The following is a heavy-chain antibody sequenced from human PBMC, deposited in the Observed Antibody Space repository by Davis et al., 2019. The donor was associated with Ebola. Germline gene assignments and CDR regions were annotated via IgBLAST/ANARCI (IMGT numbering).Heavy chain of an antibody. J-gene: IGHJ3*01. D-gene: IGHD2-15*01. CDR2: ISGYGGST. CDR3: ARDSVVGSGFNAFDL. CDR1: GFTFSSYA. Sequence: GESLKISCAASGFTFSSYAMSWVRQAPGKGLEWVSDISGYGGSTYYAASVKGRFTISRDKSKNTLSLQMNSLRVEDTAVYYCARDSVVGSGFNAFDLWGLGTMVTVSS. V-gene: IGHV3-23*01.